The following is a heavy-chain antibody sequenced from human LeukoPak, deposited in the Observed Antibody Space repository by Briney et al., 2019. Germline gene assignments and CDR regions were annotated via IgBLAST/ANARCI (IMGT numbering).Heavy chain of an antibody. Sequence: PSETLSLTCTVSGGSISSYYWSWIRQPPGKGLEWIGYIYYSGSTNYNPPLKSRVTISVDTSKNQFSLKLSSVTAADTAVYYCARGYGSGANWFDPWGQGTLVTVSS. J-gene: IGHJ5*02. V-gene: IGHV4-59*01. CDR3: ARGYGSGANWFDP. CDR2: IYYSGST. CDR1: GGSISSYY. D-gene: IGHD6-19*01.